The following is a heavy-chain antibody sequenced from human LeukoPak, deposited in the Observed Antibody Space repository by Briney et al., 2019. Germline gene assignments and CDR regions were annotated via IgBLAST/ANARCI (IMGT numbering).Heavy chain of an antibody. CDR3: GRHPPRGGYFDY. J-gene: IGHJ4*02. V-gene: IGHV4-59*08. CDR2: IYYTGST. CDR1: GGSVNNYY. D-gene: IGHD3-10*01. Sequence: SETLSLTCTVSGGSVNNYYWSWIRQPPGKGLEWIGYIYYTGSTNYNPSLKSRVTISVDTSKNQISLRLSSVTAADTAVYYCGRHPPRGGYFDYWGQGALVTVSS.